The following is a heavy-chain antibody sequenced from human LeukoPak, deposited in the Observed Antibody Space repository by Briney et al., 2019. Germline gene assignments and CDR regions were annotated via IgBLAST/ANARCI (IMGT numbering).Heavy chain of an antibody. CDR3: AKDYYDSSGYYHYDAFDI. Sequence: GGSLRLSCAASGFPFATYAMSWVRQAPGKGLEWVSTISGSGDSTYYADSVKGRFTISRDNSKNTLYLQMNSLRAEDTGVYSCAKDYYDSSGYYHYDAFDIWGQGTVVTVSS. V-gene: IGHV3-23*01. CDR2: ISGSGDST. CDR1: GFPFATYA. J-gene: IGHJ3*02. D-gene: IGHD3-22*01.